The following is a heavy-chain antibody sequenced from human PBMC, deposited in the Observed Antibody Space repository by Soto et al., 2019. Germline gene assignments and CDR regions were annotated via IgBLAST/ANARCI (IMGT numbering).Heavy chain of an antibody. CDR3: ARDQGDIVVVPAAIGYYYYGMDV. D-gene: IGHD2-2*02. J-gene: IGHJ6*02. Sequence: GASVKVSCKASGYTFTSYGISWVRQAPGQGLERMGWISAYNGNTNYAQKLQGRVTMTTDTSTSTAYMELRSLRSDDTAVYYCARDQGDIVVVPAAIGYYYYGMDVWGQGTTVTVSS. CDR1: GYTFTSYG. CDR2: ISAYNGNT. V-gene: IGHV1-18*04.